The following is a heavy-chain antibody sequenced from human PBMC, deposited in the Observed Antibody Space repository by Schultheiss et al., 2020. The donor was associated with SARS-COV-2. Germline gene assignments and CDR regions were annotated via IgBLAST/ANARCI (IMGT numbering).Heavy chain of an antibody. D-gene: IGHD3-9*01. CDR2: ISYDGSNK. V-gene: IGHV3-30*18. CDR1: GFTFSSYG. Sequence: GESLKISCAASGFTFSSYGMHWVRQAPGKGLEWVAVISYDGSNKYYADSVKGRFTISRDNSKNTLYLQMNSLRAEDTAVYYCAKDGYDILTGPYFDYWGQGTLVTVSS. CDR3: AKDGYDILTGPYFDY. J-gene: IGHJ4*02.